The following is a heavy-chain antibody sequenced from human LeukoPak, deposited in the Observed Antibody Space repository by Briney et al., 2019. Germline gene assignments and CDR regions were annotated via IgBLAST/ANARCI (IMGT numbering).Heavy chain of an antibody. V-gene: IGHV3-21*04. D-gene: IGHD3-3*01. J-gene: IGHJ4*02. CDR2: ISSSSSYI. Sequence: GGSLRLSCAASGFTFSSYSMNWVRQAPGKGLEWVSSISSSSSYIYYADSVKGRFTISRDNAKNSLYLQMNSLRAEDTAVYYCAKGPYYDFWSGPPDYWGQGTLVTVSS. CDR3: AKGPYYDFWSGPPDY. CDR1: GFTFSSYS.